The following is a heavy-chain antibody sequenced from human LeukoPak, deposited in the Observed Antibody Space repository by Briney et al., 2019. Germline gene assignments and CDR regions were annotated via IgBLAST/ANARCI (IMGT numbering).Heavy chain of an antibody. CDR1: GGTFSSYA. D-gene: IGHD6-13*01. CDR2: INPSGGST. V-gene: IGHV1-46*01. Sequence: ASVKVSCKASGGTFSSYAISWVRQAPGQGLEWMGIINPSGGSTSYAQKFQGRVTITRDTSASTAYMELSSLRSEDMAVYYCARAYSSSWSRTDCVYFDYWGQGTLVTVSS. J-gene: IGHJ4*02. CDR3: ARAYSSSWSRTDCVYFDY.